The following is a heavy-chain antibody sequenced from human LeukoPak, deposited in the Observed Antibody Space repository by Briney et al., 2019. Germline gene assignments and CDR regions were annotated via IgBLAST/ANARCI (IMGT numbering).Heavy chain of an antibody. V-gene: IGHV1-3*01. J-gene: IGHJ4*02. CDR1: GYTFTSYA. CDR3: ARFGHENWGGFDY. D-gene: IGHD7-27*01. CDR2: INAGNGNT. Sequence: ASVKVSCKASGYTFTSYAMHWVRQAPGQRLEWMGWINAGNGNTKYSQKSQGRVTITRDTSASTAYMELSSLRSEDTAVYYCARFGHENWGGFDYWGQGTLVTVSS.